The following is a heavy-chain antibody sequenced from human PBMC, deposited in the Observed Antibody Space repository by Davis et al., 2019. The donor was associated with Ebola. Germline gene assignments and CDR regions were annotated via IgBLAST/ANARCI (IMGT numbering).Heavy chain of an antibody. D-gene: IGHD7-27*01. CDR1: GGSFSGYY. J-gene: IGHJ4*02. CDR3: ASAPAARWGPQWD. V-gene: IGHV4-34*01. CDR2: INHSGST. Sequence: PSETLSLTCAVYGGSFSGYYWSWIRQPPGKGLEWIGEINHSGSTNYNPSLKSRVTISVDTSKNQFSLKLSSVTAADTAVYYCASAPAARWGPQWDWGQGTLVTVSS.